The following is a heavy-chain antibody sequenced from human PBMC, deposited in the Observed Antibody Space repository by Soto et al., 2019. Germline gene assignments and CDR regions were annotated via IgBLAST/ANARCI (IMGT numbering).Heavy chain of an antibody. CDR3: ARGRGLYNSGRSQLDY. CDR1: GGPFSMFT. Sequence: QVQLVQSGAEVKKPGSSVRVSCKASGGPFSMFTFNWVRQAPGQGLEWMGGIIPRFGTRNYAPTLQGRDTITADGSTNTADMELSSLRSEDTAVYYCARGRGLYNSGRSQLDYWGQGTLVTVSS. J-gene: IGHJ4*02. D-gene: IGHD3-22*01. CDR2: IIPRFGTR. V-gene: IGHV1-69*01.